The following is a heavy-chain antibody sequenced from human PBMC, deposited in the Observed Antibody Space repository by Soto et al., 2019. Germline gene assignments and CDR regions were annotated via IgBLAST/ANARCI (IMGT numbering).Heavy chain of an antibody. Sequence: SLRLSCAASGFTFSSYGMHWVRQAPGKGLEWVAVISYDGSNKYYADSVKGRFTISRDNSKNTLYLQMNSLRAEDTAVYYCAKDRSGSYSGYFDYWGQGTLVTVSS. CDR3: AKDRSGSYSGYFDY. CDR1: GFTFSSYG. V-gene: IGHV3-30*18. D-gene: IGHD1-26*01. J-gene: IGHJ4*02. CDR2: ISYDGSNK.